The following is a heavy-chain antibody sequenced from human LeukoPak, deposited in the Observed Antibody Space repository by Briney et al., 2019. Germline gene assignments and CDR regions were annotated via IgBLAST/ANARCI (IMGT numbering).Heavy chain of an antibody. J-gene: IGHJ4*02. Sequence: GGSLRLSCAASGFTLSSYAMHWVRQAPGKGLEWVAVISYDGSNKYYADSVKGRFTISRDNSKNTLYLQMNSLRAEDTAVYYCAREAPYYFDYWGQGTLVTVSS. CDR1: GFTLSSYA. D-gene: IGHD2-21*01. CDR3: AREAPYYFDY. V-gene: IGHV3-30-3*01. CDR2: ISYDGSNK.